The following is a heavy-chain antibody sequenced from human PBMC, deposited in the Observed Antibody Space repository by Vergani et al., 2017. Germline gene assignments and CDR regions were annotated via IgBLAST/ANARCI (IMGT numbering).Heavy chain of an antibody. D-gene: IGHD2-8*01. V-gene: IGHV1-69*08. CDR2: IVPVFDTT. J-gene: IGHJ4*02. Sequence: QVHLVQSGAEVKKPGSSVRISCKGSGDPFNSYTVNWVRQAPGQGLEWMGRIVPVFDTTNFAQKFQGRVTMTADQSTSTAYMELSSLGSDATAVYFCATGPRGGVYPHFKYWGQGTLVTVSS. CDR3: ATGPRGGVYPHFKY. CDR1: GDPFNSYT.